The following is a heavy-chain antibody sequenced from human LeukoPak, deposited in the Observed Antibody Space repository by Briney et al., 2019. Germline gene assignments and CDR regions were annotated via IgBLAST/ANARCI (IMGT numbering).Heavy chain of an antibody. J-gene: IGHJ4*02. Sequence: GGSLRLSCAASGFTFSSYSMNWVRQAPGKGLEWVSSISSSSSYIYYVDSVKGRFTISRDNDKNSLYLQMNSLRAEDTALYYCAKDRAYDILTGYWDYWGQGTLVTVSS. CDR3: AKDRAYDILTGYWDY. D-gene: IGHD3-9*01. V-gene: IGHV3-21*04. CDR1: GFTFSSYS. CDR2: ISSSSSYI.